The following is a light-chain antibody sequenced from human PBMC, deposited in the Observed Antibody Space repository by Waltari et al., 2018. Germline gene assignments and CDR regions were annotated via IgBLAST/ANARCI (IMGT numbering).Light chain of an antibody. CDR1: QNLLSRDRNTY. CDR2: KVS. Sequence: DVVMTQSPLSLPVTLGQPASIPCRSSQNLLSRDRNTYFNWFQQRPGQSPRRLFYKVSNRDSGVPDRFSGSGSGTDFTLRISRVEAEDVGFYYFMQGTHWPWTFGQGTKVEIK. CDR3: MQGTHWPWT. J-gene: IGKJ1*01. V-gene: IGKV2-30*01.